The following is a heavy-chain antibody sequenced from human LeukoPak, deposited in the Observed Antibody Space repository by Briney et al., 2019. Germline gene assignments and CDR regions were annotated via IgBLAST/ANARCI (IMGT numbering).Heavy chain of an antibody. Sequence: SETLSLTCTVSGGSISSYYWSWIRQPPGKGLEWIGYIYYSGSTNYNPSLKSRVTISVDTSKNQFSLKLSSVTAADTDVYYCARLTGVYYYYYMDVWGKGTTVTVSS. D-gene: IGHD1-14*01. CDR3: ARLTGVYYYYYMDV. CDR1: GGSISSYY. V-gene: IGHV4-59*08. J-gene: IGHJ6*03. CDR2: IYYSGST.